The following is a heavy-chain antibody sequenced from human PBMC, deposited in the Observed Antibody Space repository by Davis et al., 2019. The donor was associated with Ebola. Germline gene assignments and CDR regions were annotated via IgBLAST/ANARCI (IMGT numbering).Heavy chain of an antibody. J-gene: IGHJ6*04. CDR3: ARLFSGLYYYGMDV. Sequence: ASVKVSCKASGYTFTSYGISWVRQAPGQGLEWMGWISAYNGNTKYAEKLQDRVTMTTDTSTSTAYMELRSLRSEDTAVYYCARLFSGLYYYGMDVWGKGTTVTVSS. CDR2: ISAYNGNT. V-gene: IGHV1-18*04. D-gene: IGHD5-12*01. CDR1: GYTFTSYG.